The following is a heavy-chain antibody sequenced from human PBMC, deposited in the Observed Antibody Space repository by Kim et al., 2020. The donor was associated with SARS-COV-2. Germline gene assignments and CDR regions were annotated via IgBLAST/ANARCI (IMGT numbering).Heavy chain of an antibody. J-gene: IGHJ4*02. D-gene: IGHD3-22*01. CDR3: ARDRSTYYYDSSGYFDY. Sequence: VKGRFTISRDNSKNTLYLQMNSLRAEDTAVYYCARDRSTYYYDSSGYFDYWGQGTLVTVSS. V-gene: IGHV3-30*07.